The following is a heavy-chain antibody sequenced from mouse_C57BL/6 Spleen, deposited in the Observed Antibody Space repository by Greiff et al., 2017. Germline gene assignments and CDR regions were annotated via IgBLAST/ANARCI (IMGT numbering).Heavy chain of an antibody. CDR1: GYSITSGYY. D-gene: IGHD4-1*01. CDR3: ARGTGPFDY. CDR2: ISYDGSN. J-gene: IGHJ2*01. Sequence: DVKLQESGPGLVKPSQSLSLTCSVTGYSITSGYYWNWIRQFPGNKLEWRGYISYDGSNNYNPSLKNRISITRDTSKNQFFLKLNSVTTEDTATYYCARGTGPFDYWGQGTTLTVSS. V-gene: IGHV3-6*01.